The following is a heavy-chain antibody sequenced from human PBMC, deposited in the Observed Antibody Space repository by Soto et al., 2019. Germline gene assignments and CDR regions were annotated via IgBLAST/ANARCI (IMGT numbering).Heavy chain of an antibody. Sequence: QVQLVESGGGVVQPGRSLRLSCAASGFTFSNYGMHWVRQAPGKGLEWVAIISYDGDNEYYADSVRGRFTISRDNSKNTRYLQTGSLRHEDTAVYYCAKDGGPVYCNSPGCSAKHFDYWGQGTLVTVSS. CDR3: AKDGGPVYCNSPGCSAKHFDY. J-gene: IGHJ4*02. CDR1: GFTFSNYG. V-gene: IGHV3-30*18. D-gene: IGHD2-2*01. CDR2: ISYDGDNE.